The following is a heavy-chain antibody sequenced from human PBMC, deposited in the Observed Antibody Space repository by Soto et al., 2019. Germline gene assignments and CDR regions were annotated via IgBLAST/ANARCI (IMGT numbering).Heavy chain of an antibody. V-gene: IGHV3-9*01. CDR3: AKDSSSWATFDY. CDR2: ISWNSGSI. CDR1: GFTFDDYA. Sequence: EVQLVESGGGLVQPGRSLRLSCAASGFTFDDYAMHWVRQAPGKGLEWVSGISWNSGSIGYADSVKGRFTISRDNAKNSLYLQMSSLRAEDTALYYCAKDSSSWATFDYWGQGTLVTVSS. J-gene: IGHJ4*02. D-gene: IGHD6-13*01.